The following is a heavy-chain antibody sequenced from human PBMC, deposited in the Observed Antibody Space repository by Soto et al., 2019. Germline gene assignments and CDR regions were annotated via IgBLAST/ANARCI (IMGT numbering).Heavy chain of an antibody. CDR2: IYHSGST. CDR1: SGSISSSNW. V-gene: IGHV4-4*02. Sequence: PSETLSLTCAVSSGSISSSNWWSWVRQPPGKGLEWIGEIYHSGSTNYNPSLKSRVTISVDKSKNQFSLKLSSVTAADTAVYYCARGGIAAASYFDYWGQGTLVTVSS. D-gene: IGHD6-13*01. CDR3: ARGGIAAASYFDY. J-gene: IGHJ4*02.